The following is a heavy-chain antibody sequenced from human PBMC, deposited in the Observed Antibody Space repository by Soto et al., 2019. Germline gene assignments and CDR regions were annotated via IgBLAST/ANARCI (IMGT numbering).Heavy chain of an antibody. Sequence: PGGSLRLSCAASGFTFNNFVMSWVRHIPGKGLDWVSGITGSGGRAYYADSVKGRFTISRDNSRNTVYLQMSRLGAADTAMYHCAVHLGQNYYTMDVWGQGTTVTGS. CDR3: AVHLGQNYYTMDV. J-gene: IGHJ6*02. CDR2: ITGSGGRA. V-gene: IGHV3-23*01. CDR1: GFTFNNFV.